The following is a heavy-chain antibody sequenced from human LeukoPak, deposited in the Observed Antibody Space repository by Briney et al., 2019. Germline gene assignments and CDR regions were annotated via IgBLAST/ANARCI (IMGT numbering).Heavy chain of an antibody. V-gene: IGHV1-2*02. CDR2: INPNSGGT. Sequence: ASVKVSCKASGYTLTGYYMHWVRQAPGQGLEWMGWINPNSGGTNYAQKFQGRVTMTRDTSISTAYMELSRLRSDDTAVYYCARVSGYDSDWFDPWGQGTLVTVSS. D-gene: IGHD5-12*01. J-gene: IGHJ5*02. CDR3: ARVSGYDSDWFDP. CDR1: GYTLTGYY.